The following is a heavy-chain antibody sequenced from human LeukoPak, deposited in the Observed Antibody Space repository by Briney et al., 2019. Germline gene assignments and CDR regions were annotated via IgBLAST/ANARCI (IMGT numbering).Heavy chain of an antibody. CDR2: IYYSGRT. CDR3: ARAPISVAGVDY. J-gene: IGHJ4*02. Sequence: PGGSLRLSCAASGFTFSSYSMNWVRQPPGKGLEWIGSIYYSGRTYYNPSLKSRVTISVDTSKNQFSLKLSSVTAADTAVYYCARAPISVAGVDYWGQGTLVTVSS. CDR1: GFTFSSYS. V-gene: IGHV4-39*07. D-gene: IGHD6-19*01.